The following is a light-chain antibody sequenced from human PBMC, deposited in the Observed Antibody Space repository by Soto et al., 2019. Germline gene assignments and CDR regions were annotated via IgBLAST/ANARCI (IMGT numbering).Light chain of an antibody. V-gene: IGKV3-15*01. Sequence: EIVMTQSPATLSVSPGGRATLSCRAIQTISGNLAWYQQKPGQAPRLLIHGASTRAPGFPARFSGSGSGTDFTLTISSLQSEDFEVYYCQQYDNWPWTFGQGTKVDIK. CDR3: QQYDNWPWT. J-gene: IGKJ1*01. CDR1: QTISGN. CDR2: GAS.